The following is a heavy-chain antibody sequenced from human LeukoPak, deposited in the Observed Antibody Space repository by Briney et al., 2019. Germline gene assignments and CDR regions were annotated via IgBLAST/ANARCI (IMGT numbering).Heavy chain of an antibody. CDR1: GFTVSVYY. V-gene: IGHV3-7*03. CDR2: IKEDGTKK. CDR3: ATPLDYYDSSGYHQGGD. J-gene: IGHJ4*02. Sequence: GGSLRLSCAVSGFTVSVYYMSWVRQAPGKGLEWVANIKEDGTKKNYVDSVKGRFTISRDNAKNSLYLQMSSLRAEDTAVYYCATPLDYYDSSGYHQGGDWGQGTPVTVSS. D-gene: IGHD3-22*01.